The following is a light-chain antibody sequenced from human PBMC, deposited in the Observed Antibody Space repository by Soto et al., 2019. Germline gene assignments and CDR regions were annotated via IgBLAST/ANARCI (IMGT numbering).Light chain of an antibody. J-gene: IGLJ2*01. CDR3: QAWDSSTVV. CDR2: QDD. V-gene: IGLV3-1*01. CDR1: KLGDRY. Sequence: SSELTQPPSVSVSPGQTASITCSGDKLGDRYACWYQQNPGQSPVLVIYQDDKRPSGIPERFSGSNSGNTATLTISGTQAIDEANYYCQAWDSSTVVFGGGTKLTVL.